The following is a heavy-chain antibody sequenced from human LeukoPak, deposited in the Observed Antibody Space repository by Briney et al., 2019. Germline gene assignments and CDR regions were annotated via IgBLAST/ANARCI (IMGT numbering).Heavy chain of an antibody. Sequence: ASVKVSCKASGYTFTGYYMHWVRQAPGQGLEWMGWINPHSGGTNYAQKFQGGVTMTRDTSISTVYVELSRLRYDDTATYYCARVFRAPDYWGQGTLVTVSS. V-gene: IGHV1-2*02. CDR1: GYTFTGYY. CDR3: ARVFRAPDY. CDR2: INPHSGGT. J-gene: IGHJ4*02.